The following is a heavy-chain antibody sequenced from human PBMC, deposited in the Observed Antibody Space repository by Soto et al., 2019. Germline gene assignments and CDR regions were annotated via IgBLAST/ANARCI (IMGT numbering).Heavy chain of an antibody. CDR1: GYTFSNYY. V-gene: IGHV1-46*01. J-gene: IGHJ4*02. Sequence: QVQLVQSGAEVEKPGASVKVSCKASGYTFSNYYMHWVRQVPGQGLEWMGTINPSGGSTSYAQKFQGRIYLTRKTSTGTVYMELRSLKSEDTAVYYCARGNFVVVVVTQGSYFDYWGQGTLVTVSS. CDR2: INPSGGST. D-gene: IGHD2-21*01. CDR3: ARGNFVVVVVTQGSYFDY.